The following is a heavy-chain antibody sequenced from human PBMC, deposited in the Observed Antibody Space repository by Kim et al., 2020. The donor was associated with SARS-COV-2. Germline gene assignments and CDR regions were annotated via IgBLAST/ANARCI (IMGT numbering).Heavy chain of an antibody. J-gene: IGHJ4*02. CDR3: ARDSSGWAKEFIVRGSLDY. Sequence: GRFTISRDNAKNSLYLQMNSLRAEDTAVYYCARDSSGWAKEFIVRGSLDYWGQGTLVTVSS. V-gene: IGHV3-11*06. D-gene: IGHD3-10*01.